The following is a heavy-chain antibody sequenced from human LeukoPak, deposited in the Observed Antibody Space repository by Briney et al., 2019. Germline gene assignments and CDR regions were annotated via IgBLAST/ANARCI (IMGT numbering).Heavy chain of an antibody. Sequence: SETLSLTCTVSGGSISSSGYYWGWIRQPPGKGLEWIGEINHSGSTNYNPSLKSRVTISVDTPKNQFSLKLSSVTAADTAVYYCARRKRAAGMDYWGQGTLVTVSS. CDR1: GGSISSSGYY. V-gene: IGHV4-39*07. D-gene: IGHD6-13*01. CDR3: ARRKRAAGMDY. J-gene: IGHJ4*02. CDR2: INHSGST.